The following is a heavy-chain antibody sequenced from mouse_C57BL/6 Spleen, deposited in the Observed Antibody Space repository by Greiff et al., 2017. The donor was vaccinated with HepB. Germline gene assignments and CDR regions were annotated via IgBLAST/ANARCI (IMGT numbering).Heavy chain of an antibody. J-gene: IGHJ4*01. CDR1: GYTFTSYW. CDR2: IDPSDSYT. V-gene: IGHV1-69*01. CDR3: ARGGNYEGYAMDY. Sequence: QVQLQQPGAELVMPGASVKLSCKASGYTFTSYWMHWVKQRPGQGLEWIGEIDPSDSYTNYNQKFKGKSTLTVDKSSSTAYMQLSSLTSEDSAVYYCARGGNYEGYAMDYWGQGTSVTVSS. D-gene: IGHD2-1*01.